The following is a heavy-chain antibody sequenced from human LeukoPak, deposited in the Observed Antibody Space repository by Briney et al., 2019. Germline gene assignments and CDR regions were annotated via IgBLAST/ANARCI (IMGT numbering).Heavy chain of an antibody. CDR1: GFTFSTLP. V-gene: IGHV3-64D*06. Sequence: GGSLRLSCSASGFTFSTLPVHWVRQAPGKGLEYVSGSSSNGGSTYYADSVKGRFTISRDNSKNTLYLQMSSLRPEDTAVYYCVNQISGWVYWGQGTLVTVSS. D-gene: IGHD6-19*01. CDR2: SSSNGGST. J-gene: IGHJ4*02. CDR3: VNQISGWVY.